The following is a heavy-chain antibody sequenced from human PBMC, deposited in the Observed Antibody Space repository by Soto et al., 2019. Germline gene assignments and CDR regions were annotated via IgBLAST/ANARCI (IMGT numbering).Heavy chain of an antibody. CDR1: GFTFSSYG. D-gene: IGHD3-3*01. Sequence: GGSLRLSCAASGFTFSSYGMHWVRQAPGKGLEWVAVISYDGSNKYYADSVKGRFTISRDNSKNTLYLQMNSLRAEDTAVYYCAKGYYDFWSGPTFDYWGQGTLVTVSS. V-gene: IGHV3-30*18. J-gene: IGHJ4*02. CDR3: AKGYYDFWSGPTFDY. CDR2: ISYDGSNK.